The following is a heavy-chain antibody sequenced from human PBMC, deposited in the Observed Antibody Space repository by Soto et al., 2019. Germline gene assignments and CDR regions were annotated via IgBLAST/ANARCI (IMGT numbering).Heavy chain of an antibody. V-gene: IGHV1-18*04. CDR2: ISAYNGNT. J-gene: IGHJ6*02. D-gene: IGHD5-12*01. Sequence: GASVKVSCKASGYTFTSYGISWVRQAPGQGLEWMGWISAYNGNTNYAQKLQGRVTMTTDTSTSTAYMELRSLRSDDTAVYYCARHRGGYDFSLYYYGMDVWGQGTTVTVSS. CDR3: ARHRGGYDFSLYYYGMDV. CDR1: GYTFTSYG.